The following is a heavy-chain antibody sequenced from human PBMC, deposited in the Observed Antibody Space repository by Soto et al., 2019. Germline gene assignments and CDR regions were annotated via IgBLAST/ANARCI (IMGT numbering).Heavy chain of an antibody. CDR3: ARGDRWLLQL. V-gene: IGHV4-31*03. CDR1: GGSISSGGYY. J-gene: IGHJ4*02. Sequence: QVQLQESGPGLVKPSQTLSLTCTVSGGSISSGGYYWSWIRQHPGKGLEWIGYIYYSGSTYYNPSLXXRVTISVDTSKNQLSLKLSSVTAADTAVYYCARGDRWLLQLWGQGTLVTVSS. D-gene: IGHD1-26*01. CDR2: IYYSGST.